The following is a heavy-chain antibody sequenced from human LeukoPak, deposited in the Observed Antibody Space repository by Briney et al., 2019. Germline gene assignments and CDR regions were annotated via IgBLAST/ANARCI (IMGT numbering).Heavy chain of an antibody. J-gene: IGHJ5*02. CDR1: GGSISSCY. CDR3: ARAGNDFYYDSSGYQGDNWFDP. V-gene: IGHV4-59*01. D-gene: IGHD3-22*01. Sequence: SETLSLTCTVSGGSISSCYWSWIRQPPGKGLEWIGYIYYSGSTNYNPSLKSRVTISVDTSKNQFSLKLSSVTAADTAVYYCARAGNDFYYDSSGYQGDNWFDPWGQGTLVTVSS. CDR2: IYYSGST.